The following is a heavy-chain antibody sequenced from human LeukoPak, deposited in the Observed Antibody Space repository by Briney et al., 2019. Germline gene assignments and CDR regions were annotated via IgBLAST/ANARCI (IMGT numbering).Heavy chain of an antibody. D-gene: IGHD3-10*01. CDR1: GFTFRNYV. Sequence: QTGGSLRLSCAASGFTFRNYVIHWVRQAPGKGLEWVVVTSSDLNVKLYADSVKGRFTISRDNSRSTLYLQMNSLRPEDTAIYYCAGEGYYGSGSPPSLYFDYWGQGTLVTVSS. CDR3: AGEGYYGSGSPPSLYFDY. V-gene: IGHV3-30-3*01. J-gene: IGHJ4*02. CDR2: TSSDLNVK.